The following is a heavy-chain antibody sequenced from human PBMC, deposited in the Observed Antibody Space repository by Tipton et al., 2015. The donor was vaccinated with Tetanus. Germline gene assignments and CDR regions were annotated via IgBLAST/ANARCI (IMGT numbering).Heavy chain of an antibody. CDR1: GDSVNRGNFY. Sequence: LRLSCAVSGDSVNRGNFYWTWIRQPPGKGLEWIGYIYYSGSTNYNPSLKSRVTISVDTSKNQFSLNLSSVTAADTAVYYCARGTTLDYWGQGTLVTVSS. D-gene: IGHD4-11*01. CDR3: ARGTTLDY. J-gene: IGHJ4*02. V-gene: IGHV4-61*01. CDR2: IYYSGST.